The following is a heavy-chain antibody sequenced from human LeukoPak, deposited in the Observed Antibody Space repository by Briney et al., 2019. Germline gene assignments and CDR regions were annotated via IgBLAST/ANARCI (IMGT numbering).Heavy chain of an antibody. Sequence: SETLSLTCTVSGGSISGSGYYWSWIRQPPGKGLEWIGYIYHTESTYYNPSLASRVTISVDRSKNQFSLRLTSVTAADTAVYYCARTLRGYYDSSGYYSHWGQGTLVTVSS. CDR2: IYHTEST. D-gene: IGHD3-22*01. CDR3: ARTLRGYYDSSGYYSH. CDR1: GGSISGSGYY. V-gene: IGHV4-30-2*01. J-gene: IGHJ4*02.